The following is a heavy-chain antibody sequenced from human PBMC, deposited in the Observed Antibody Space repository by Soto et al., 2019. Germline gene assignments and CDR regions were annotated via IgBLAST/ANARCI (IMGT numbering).Heavy chain of an antibody. J-gene: IGHJ4*02. V-gene: IGHV3-23*01. CDR1: GFTFSSYA. Sequence: GGSLRLSCAASGFTFSSYAMSWVRQAPGKGLEWVSGISVSGGRTYYADSVKGRFTISRDNSKNTLYLQMNSLRTEDTALYYCARAGSPFHSDSTGYWGFDYWGQGTLVTVSS. D-gene: IGHD3-9*01. CDR2: ISVSGGRT. CDR3: ARAGSPFHSDSTGYWGFDY.